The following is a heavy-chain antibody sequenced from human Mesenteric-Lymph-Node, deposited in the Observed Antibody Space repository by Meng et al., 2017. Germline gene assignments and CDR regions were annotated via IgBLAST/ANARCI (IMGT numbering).Heavy chain of an antibody. Sequence: GESLKISCAASGFTVSSNYMSWVRQAPGKGLEWVSVIYSGGSTYYADSVKGRFTISRDNAKNTLYLQMNSLRAEDTAVYYCARDPRQYSSGWYGGLDYWGQGTLVTVSS. J-gene: IGHJ4*02. D-gene: IGHD6-19*01. CDR1: GFTVSSNY. CDR2: IYSGGST. CDR3: ARDPRQYSSGWYGGLDY. V-gene: IGHV3-66*01.